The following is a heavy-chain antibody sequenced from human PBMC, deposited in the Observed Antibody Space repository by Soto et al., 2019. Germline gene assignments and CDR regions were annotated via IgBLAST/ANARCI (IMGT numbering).Heavy chain of an antibody. J-gene: IGHJ4*02. Sequence: GGSLRLSCAASGFTFDDYAMHWVRQAPGKGLEWVSGISWNSGSIGYADSVKGRFTISRDKAKNSLYLQMNSLRAEDTALYYWAKDTHCTNGVCYGGFDYWGQGTLVTVSS. V-gene: IGHV3-9*01. CDR2: ISWNSGSI. D-gene: IGHD2-8*01. CDR1: GFTFDDYA. CDR3: AKDTHCTNGVCYGGFDY.